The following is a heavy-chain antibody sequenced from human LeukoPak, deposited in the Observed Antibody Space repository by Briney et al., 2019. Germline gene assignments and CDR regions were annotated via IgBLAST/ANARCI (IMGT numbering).Heavy chain of an antibody. CDR1: GYTFTSYG. V-gene: IGHV1-18*01. Sequence: ASVKVSCKASGYTFTSYGISWVRQSPGQGLEWMRWISAYIGNTNSAQNPHGRVTMTTDTSPSTAYTQLRSLRSDDTAVYYCARGGAYDSPVGAFDIWGQGTMVTVSS. CDR3: ARGGAYDSPVGAFDI. CDR2: ISAYIGNT. D-gene: IGHD3-16*01. J-gene: IGHJ3*02.